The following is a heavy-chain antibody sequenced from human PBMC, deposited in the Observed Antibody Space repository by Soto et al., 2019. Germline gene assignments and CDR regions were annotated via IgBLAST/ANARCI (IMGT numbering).Heavy chain of an antibody. CDR2: ISSSSSYT. V-gene: IGHV3-11*06. J-gene: IGHJ6*02. Sequence: GGSLRLSCAASGFTFSDYYMSWIRQAPGKGLEWVSYISSSSSYTNYADSVKGRFTISRDNAKNSLYLQMNSLRAEDTAVYYCARDQPDGVLMVYAGGISHQSYYGMDVWGQGTTVTVSS. D-gene: IGHD2-8*01. CDR3: ARDQPDGVLMVYAGGISHQSYYGMDV. CDR1: GFTFSDYY.